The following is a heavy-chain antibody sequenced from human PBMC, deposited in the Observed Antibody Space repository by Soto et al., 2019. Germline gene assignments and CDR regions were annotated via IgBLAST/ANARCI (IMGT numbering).Heavy chain of an antibody. Sequence: QVQLVQSGAEVKKPGSSVKVSCKASGGTFSSYAISWVRQAPGQGLEWMGGIIPIFGTANYAQKFQGRVTITADESTSTAYMELSSLRSEDTAVYYCARAVLRYFVWSGPANWFDPWGQGTLVTVSS. V-gene: IGHV1-69*01. CDR1: GGTFSSYA. CDR3: ARAVLRYFVWSGPANWFDP. D-gene: IGHD3-9*01. J-gene: IGHJ5*02. CDR2: IIPIFGTA.